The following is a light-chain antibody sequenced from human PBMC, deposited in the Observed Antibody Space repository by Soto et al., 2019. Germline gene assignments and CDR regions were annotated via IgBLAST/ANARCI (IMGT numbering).Light chain of an antibody. CDR2: GAS. CDR1: QSVSSN. CDR3: QQYNNWPPK. Sequence: EIVLTQSPGTLSLSPGERATLSCRASQSVSSNLAWYQQKPGQAPRLLIYGASTRATGIPARFSGSGSGTEFTLTISSLQSEDFAVYYCQQYNNWPPKFGQGTKVDI. J-gene: IGKJ1*01. V-gene: IGKV3-15*01.